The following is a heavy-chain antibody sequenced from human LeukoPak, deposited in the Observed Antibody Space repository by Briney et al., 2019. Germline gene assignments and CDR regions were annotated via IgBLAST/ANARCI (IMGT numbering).Heavy chain of an antibody. CDR2: ISGSGGST. V-gene: IGHV3-23*01. CDR3: ASPRGRTKYGMDV. D-gene: IGHD3-10*01. Sequence: PGGSLRLSCAASGFTFSSYAMSWVRQPPGKGLEWVSAISGSGGSTYYADSVKGRFTISRDNSKNTLYLQMNSLRAEDTAVYYGASPRGRTKYGMDVWGQGTTVTVSS. J-gene: IGHJ6*02. CDR1: GFTFSSYA.